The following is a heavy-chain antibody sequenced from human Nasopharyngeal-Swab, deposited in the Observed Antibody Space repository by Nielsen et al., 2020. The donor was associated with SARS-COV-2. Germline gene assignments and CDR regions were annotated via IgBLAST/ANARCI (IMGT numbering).Heavy chain of an antibody. V-gene: IGHV3-7*01. J-gene: IGHJ4*02. CDR3: ARDRGRDGYTLDY. Sequence: GESLKISCVGTGFTFSSFWMNWVRQAPGKGLEWVANINGDGSARYYVDSVRGRFTVSRDNAKNSLYLQMNSLRAEDTAVYYCARDRGRDGYTLDYWGQGTLVTVSS. CDR1: GFTFSSFW. CDR2: INGDGSAR. D-gene: IGHD5-24*01.